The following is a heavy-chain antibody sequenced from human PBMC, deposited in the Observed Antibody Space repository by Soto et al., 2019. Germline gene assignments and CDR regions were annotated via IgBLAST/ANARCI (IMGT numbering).Heavy chain of an antibody. D-gene: IGHD1-20*01. CDR3: AKAISGYNAPLDH. Sequence: EVQLLESGGGSVQPGGSLRLSCAASGFTFSSYAMNWVRQAPGKGLEWVSVITGSGDATYYADSVKGRFTISRDNSKNTLYVQMNSLRAEDTAVYYCAKAISGYNAPLDHWGQGTRVTVSS. V-gene: IGHV3-23*01. CDR2: ITGSGDAT. J-gene: IGHJ4*02. CDR1: GFTFSSYA.